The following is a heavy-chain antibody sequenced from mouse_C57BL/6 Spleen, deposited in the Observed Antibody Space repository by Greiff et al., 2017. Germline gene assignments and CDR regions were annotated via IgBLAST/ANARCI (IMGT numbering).Heavy chain of an antibody. Sequence: QVQLQQSGAELVKPGASVKMSCKASGYTFTTYPIEWMKQNPGKSLEWIGNFHPYNDDTKYNEKFKGKATLTVEKSSSTVYLELSRLTSDDSAVYYGARGYYGSRAWFAYWGQGTLVTVSA. J-gene: IGHJ3*01. CDR3: ARGYYGSRAWFAY. V-gene: IGHV1-47*01. CDR2: FHPYNDDT. D-gene: IGHD1-1*01. CDR1: GYTFTTYP.